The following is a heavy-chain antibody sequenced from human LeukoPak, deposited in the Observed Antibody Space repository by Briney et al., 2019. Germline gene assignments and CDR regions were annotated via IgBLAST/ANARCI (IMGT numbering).Heavy chain of an antibody. D-gene: IGHD1-26*01. CDR2: VYYSGSI. Sequence: SETLSLACTVSGGPITSYYWSWIPPPPGEGLEWIGCVYYSGSINYNPSLKSRVTMSVDTSKNQFSLRLSSVTAADTAVYYCARHGDAGSYYSRIDYWGQGTLVTVSS. J-gene: IGHJ4*02. V-gene: IGHV4-59*08. CDR3: ARHGDAGSYYSRIDY. CDR1: GGPITSYY.